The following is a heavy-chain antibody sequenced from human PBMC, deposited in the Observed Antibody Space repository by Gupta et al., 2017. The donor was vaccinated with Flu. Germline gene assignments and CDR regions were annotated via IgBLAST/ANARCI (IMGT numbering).Heavy chain of an antibody. Sequence: CMASGGSISSYYWSWIRQPPGKGLEWIGYIYYSRTNNYNPSRKSRVTISVDTSKNQFSLKLRSVTAADTAVYYCARHEYSNFPADDGGQGTMVTVSS. CDR1: GGSISSYY. D-gene: IGHD4-4*01. CDR3: ARHEYSNFPADD. V-gene: IGHV4-59*08. J-gene: IGHJ4*02. CDR2: IYYSRTN.